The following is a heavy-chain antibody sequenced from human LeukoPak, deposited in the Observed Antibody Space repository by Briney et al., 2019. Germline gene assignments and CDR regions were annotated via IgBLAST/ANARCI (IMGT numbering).Heavy chain of an antibody. CDR1: GGSISSGSYY. Sequence: PSETLSLTCTVSGGSISSGSYYWSWIRQPAGKGLEWIGRIYTSGSTNYNPSLKSRVTISVDTSKNQFSLKLSSVTAADTAVYYCARQYYYDSSGYDAFDIWGQGTMVTVSS. CDR2: IYTSGST. J-gene: IGHJ3*02. D-gene: IGHD3-22*01. V-gene: IGHV4-61*02. CDR3: ARQYYYDSSGYDAFDI.